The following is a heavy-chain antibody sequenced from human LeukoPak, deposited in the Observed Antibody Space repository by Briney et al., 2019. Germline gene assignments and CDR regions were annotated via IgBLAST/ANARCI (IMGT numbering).Heavy chain of an antibody. Sequence: GGSLTLSCAASGFTFSSYSMSWVRQAPGKGLEWVSGISASGGSTYCADSVKGRFTISRDNSKNTLYLQMNSLRAEDTAVYYCAREGGVYGFDYWGQETLVTVSS. CDR1: GFTFSSYS. CDR3: AREGGVYGFDY. V-gene: IGHV3-23*01. CDR2: ISASGGST. J-gene: IGHJ4*02. D-gene: IGHD5/OR15-5a*01.